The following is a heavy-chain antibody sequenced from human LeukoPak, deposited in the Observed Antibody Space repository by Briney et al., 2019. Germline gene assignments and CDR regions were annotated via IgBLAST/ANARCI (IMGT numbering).Heavy chain of an antibody. V-gene: IGHV3-74*01. J-gene: IGHJ4*02. CDR2: IKSGGSSS. D-gene: IGHD4-23*01. CDR3: VRDLDLGGYSSFEY. Sequence: GGSLRLSCAASGFTFSSYFWMHWVRQAPGKGLVWVSRIKSGGSSSTYADSVKGRFTISRDNAKNSLYLQMNTLRAEDTAVYYCVRDLDLGGYSSFEYWGQGTLVTVSS. CDR1: GFTFSSYFW.